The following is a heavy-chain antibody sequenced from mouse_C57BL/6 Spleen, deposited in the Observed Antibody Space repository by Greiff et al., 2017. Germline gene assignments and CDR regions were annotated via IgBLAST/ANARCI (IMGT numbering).Heavy chain of an antibody. Sequence: QVQLKQPGAELVKPGASVKLSCKASGYTFTSYWMHWVKQRPGQGLEWIGMIHPNSGSTNYNEKFKSKATLTVDKSSSTAYMQLSSLTSEDSAVYYCAPHYYGSLDYWGQGTTLTVSS. V-gene: IGHV1-64*01. D-gene: IGHD1-1*01. CDR2: IHPNSGST. CDR1: GYTFTSYW. J-gene: IGHJ2*01. CDR3: APHYYGSLDY.